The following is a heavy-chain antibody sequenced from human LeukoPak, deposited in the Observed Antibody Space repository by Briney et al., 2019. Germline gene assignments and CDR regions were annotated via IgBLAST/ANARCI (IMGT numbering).Heavy chain of an antibody. Sequence: GGSLRLSCAASGFTFSSYGMHWVRQAPGKGLEWVAVIWYDGSNKYYADSVKGRFTISRDNSKNTLYPQMNSLRAEDTAVYYCARDRGYYGSAYDAFDIWGQGTMVTVSS. CDR3: ARDRGYYGSAYDAFDI. CDR2: IWYDGSNK. V-gene: IGHV3-33*01. J-gene: IGHJ3*02. CDR1: GFTFSSYG. D-gene: IGHD3-10*01.